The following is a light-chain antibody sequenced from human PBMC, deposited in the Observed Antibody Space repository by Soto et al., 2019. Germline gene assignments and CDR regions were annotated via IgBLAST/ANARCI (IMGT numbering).Light chain of an antibody. CDR2: EVS. J-gene: IGKJ1*01. CDR3: QQYNTYPWT. V-gene: IGKV1-5*01. CDR1: QNINNW. Sequence: DVQMTQSPSTLSASVGDRVIITCRASQNINNWLVWHQQKPGRAPKVLIYEVSNLESGVPSRFSGSRSGTEFTLTISGLQPDDFATYYCQQYNTYPWTFGPGTQVEV.